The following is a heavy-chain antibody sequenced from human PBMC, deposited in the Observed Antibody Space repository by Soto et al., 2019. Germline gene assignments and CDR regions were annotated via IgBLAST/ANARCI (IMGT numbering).Heavy chain of an antibody. CDR1: GGSISSNDFY. CDR3: ARLSVGWQSWFDP. CDR2: IYYSGNT. Sequence: QVQLQESGPGLVKPSQTLSLTCIVSGGSISSNDFYWSWIRQHPGKGLEWIGYIYYSGNTYYNPSLERRVTILVDTSKNQCSRKVSSVTAADTAVYYCARLSVGWQSWFDPWGQGTLVTVSS. V-gene: IGHV4-31*03. D-gene: IGHD6-19*01. J-gene: IGHJ5*02.